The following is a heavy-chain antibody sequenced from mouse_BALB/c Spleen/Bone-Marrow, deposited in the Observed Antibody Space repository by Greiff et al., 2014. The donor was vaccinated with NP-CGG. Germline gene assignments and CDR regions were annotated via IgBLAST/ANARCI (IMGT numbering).Heavy chain of an antibody. CDR2: INPYNGDT. V-gene: IGHV1-37*01. J-gene: IGHJ4*01. Sequence: VQLQQSGPELVKPGASVKISCKASGYSFTGYFMNWVKQSLGKSLEWIGRINPYNGDTFYNQKFKGKATLTVDKSSSTAHMELLSLTSEDSAVYYCGRVSYFTTVGAMDYWGQGTSVSVSS. CDR3: GRVSYFTTVGAMDY. D-gene: IGHD1-1*01. CDR1: GYSFTGYF.